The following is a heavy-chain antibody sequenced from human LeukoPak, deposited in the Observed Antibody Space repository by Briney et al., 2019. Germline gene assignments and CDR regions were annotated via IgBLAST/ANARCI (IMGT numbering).Heavy chain of an antibody. D-gene: IGHD6-13*01. CDR1: GFTFDDYA. CDR3: AKDHSSSWYSDYYYYYMYV. CDR2: ISWDGGST. V-gene: IGHV3-43D*03. Sequence: PGGSLRLSCAAPGFTFDDYAMHWVRQSPGKGLEWVSLISWDGGSTYYADSVKGRFTTSRDNSKNSLYLQMSSLRAEDTALYYWAKDHSSSWYSDYYYYYMYVWGKGTTVTVSS. J-gene: IGHJ6*03.